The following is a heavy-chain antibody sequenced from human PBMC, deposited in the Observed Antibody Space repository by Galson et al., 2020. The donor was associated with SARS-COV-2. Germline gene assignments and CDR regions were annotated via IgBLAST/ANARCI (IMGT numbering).Heavy chain of an antibody. CDR1: GFTFSSYA. J-gene: IGHJ3*02. CDR2: ISSNGGST. Sequence: QLGESLKISCVASGFTFSSYAMHWVRQAPGQGLEYVSGISSNGGSTYYANSVKGRFTISRDNSKNTLYLQMGSLRAEDMAVYYCARSWVTTDAFDIWGQGTMVTVSS. D-gene: IGHD4-17*01. CDR3: ARSWVTTDAFDI. V-gene: IGHV3-64*01.